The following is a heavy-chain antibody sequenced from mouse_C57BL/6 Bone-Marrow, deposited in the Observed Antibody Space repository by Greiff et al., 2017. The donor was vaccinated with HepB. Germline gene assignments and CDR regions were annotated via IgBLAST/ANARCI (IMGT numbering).Heavy chain of an antibody. J-gene: IGHJ3*01. CDR2: IYPSSGNT. CDR1: GYTFTSYG. D-gene: IGHD2-3*01. V-gene: IGHV1-81*01. CDR3: ARRHGGYYSTWFAD. Sequence: VQLQQSGAELARPGASVKLSCKASGYTFTSYGISWVKQRTGQGLEWIGEIYPSSGNTYYNEKFKGKATLTADKSSSTAYMELRSLTSEDAAVYFGARRHGGYYSTWFADWGQGTLVTVSA.